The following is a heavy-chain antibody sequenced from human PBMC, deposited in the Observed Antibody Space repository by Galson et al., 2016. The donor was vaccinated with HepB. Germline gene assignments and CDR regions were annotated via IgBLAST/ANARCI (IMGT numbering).Heavy chain of an antibody. CDR2: IYSGGST. Sequence: SLRLSCAASGFTVSSNCMSWVRQAPGKGLEWVSLIYSGGSTFYADSVKGRCTISSDNSKNTPYLQMNSLRAEDTAVYYCARDWRGSGSYDPYYYYGMDFWGQGTTVTVSS. J-gene: IGHJ6*02. CDR1: GFTVSSNC. D-gene: IGHD3-10*01. V-gene: IGHV3-53*01. CDR3: ARDWRGSGSYDPYYYYGMDF.